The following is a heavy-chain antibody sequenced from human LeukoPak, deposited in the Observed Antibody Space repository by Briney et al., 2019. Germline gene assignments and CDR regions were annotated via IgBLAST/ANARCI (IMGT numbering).Heavy chain of an antibody. V-gene: IGHV3-20*03. CDR2: WNGGST. D-gene: IGHD6-6*01. Sequence: WNGGSTGYADSVKGRFTISRDTAKNSLYLQMNSLRAEDTALYYCARVQLVDYYYYSYMDVWGKGTTVTVSS. J-gene: IGHJ6*03. CDR3: ARVQLVDYYYYSYMDV.